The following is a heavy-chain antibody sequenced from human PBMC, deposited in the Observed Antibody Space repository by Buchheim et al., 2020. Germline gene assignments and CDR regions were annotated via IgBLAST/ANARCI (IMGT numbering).Heavy chain of an antibody. CDR2: ISGSSGTI. CDR1: GFTFSSYS. D-gene: IGHD3-16*01. CDR3: TRDTAYSFDY. J-gene: IGHJ4*02. V-gene: IGHV3-48*01. Sequence: EVQLVESGGGLVQPGGSLRLSCAASGFTFSSYSINWVRQAPGKGLEWVSYISGSSGTISYADSVKGRFSISRDNAKNSLYLQMNSLRAEDTAVYYCTRDTAYSFDYWGQGSL.